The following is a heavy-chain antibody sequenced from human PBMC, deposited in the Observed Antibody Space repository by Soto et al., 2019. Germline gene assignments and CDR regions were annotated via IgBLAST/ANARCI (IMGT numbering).Heavy chain of an antibody. CDR1: GFTFRNYA. J-gene: IGHJ3*02. CDR2: ISYDGSNK. V-gene: IGHV3-30-3*01. Sequence: QVQLVESGGGVVQPGRSLRLSCAASGFTFRNYAMHWVRQAPGKGLEWVAVISYDGSNKYYADSVKGRFTISRDNSKNTLYLQMNSLRAEDTAVYYCAREGGEMAFDIWGQGTMVTVSS. D-gene: IGHD2-15*01. CDR3: AREGGEMAFDI.